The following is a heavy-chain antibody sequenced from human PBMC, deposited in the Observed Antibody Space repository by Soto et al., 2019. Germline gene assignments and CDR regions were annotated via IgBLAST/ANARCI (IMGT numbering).Heavy chain of an antibody. D-gene: IGHD5-18*01. CDR2: INPNDGRT. Sequence: QVQLVQSGAEVRKPGASVNISCKASGYTFTNYYMHWVRQAPGPGLEWMGLINPNDGRTSYPQKFQGRITMTRDTSTSTVYMELSSLRSEDKAVYYCARDRDTAPLYELDVWGPGTTVTVSS. J-gene: IGHJ6*02. CDR3: ARDRDTAPLYELDV. CDR1: GYTFTNYY. V-gene: IGHV1-46*01.